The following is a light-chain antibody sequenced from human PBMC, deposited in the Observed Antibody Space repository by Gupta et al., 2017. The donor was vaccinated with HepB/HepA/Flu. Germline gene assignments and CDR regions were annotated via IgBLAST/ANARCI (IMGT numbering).Light chain of an antibody. CDR3: QSYDSSLSVV. CDR2: GNS. Sequence: QSVLTQPPSVSGAPGQRVTISCTGSSSNIGAGYDVHWYQQLPGTAPNLLIYGNSKRPAGVPDRFSGSKSGTAASLAITGLQAEEEADYYCQSYDSSLSVVFGGGTKLTVL. J-gene: IGLJ2*01. V-gene: IGLV1-40*01. CDR1: SSNIGAGYD.